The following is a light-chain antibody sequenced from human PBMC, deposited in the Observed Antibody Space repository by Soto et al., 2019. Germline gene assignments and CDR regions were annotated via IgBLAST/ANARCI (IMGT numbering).Light chain of an antibody. CDR1: NIGSKS. V-gene: IGLV3-21*02. J-gene: IGLJ1*01. Sequence: SSALTQPPSESVAPGETARITCGGNNIGSKSVHWYQQKAGQAPVLVVYDDSDRPPGIAERFAGSNSGNTATLTISRVEAGDEADYFCQVWDSSSDHFVFGTGTKVTVL. CDR3: QVWDSSSDHFV. CDR2: DDS.